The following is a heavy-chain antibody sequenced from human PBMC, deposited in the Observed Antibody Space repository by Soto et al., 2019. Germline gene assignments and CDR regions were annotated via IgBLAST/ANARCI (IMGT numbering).Heavy chain of an antibody. J-gene: IGHJ6*02. CDR1: GDSVSSNGAC. CDR2: IYYRSKWFH. CDR3: ARVHCSAGTCLDGLDF. Sequence: SQTLSLTCVISGDSVSSNGACWTWIRQAPSRGLQWVGRIYYRSKWFHDYAASVESRMAINPDTSRNQFSLQLNYVTPEDTAVYYCARVHCSAGTCLDGLDFWGQGTTVTVSS. D-gene: IGHD2-15*01. V-gene: IGHV6-1*01.